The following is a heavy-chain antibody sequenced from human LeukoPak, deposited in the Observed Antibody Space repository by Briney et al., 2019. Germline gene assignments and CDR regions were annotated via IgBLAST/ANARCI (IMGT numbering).Heavy chain of an antibody. J-gene: IGHJ1*01. D-gene: IGHD3-22*01. CDR2: IIPIFGTP. CDR3: AREHPDSPLFQH. CDR1: GGTFSSYA. Sequence: SVKVSCKASGGTFSSYAISWVRQAPGQGLEWMGGIIPIFGTPNYAQRFQGRVTITPDESTSTAYMELSSLRSEDTAVYYCAREHPDSPLFQHWGQGTLVTVSS. V-gene: IGHV1-69*01.